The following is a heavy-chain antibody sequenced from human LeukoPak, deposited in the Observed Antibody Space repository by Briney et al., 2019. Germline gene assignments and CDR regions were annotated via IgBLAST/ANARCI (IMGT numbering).Heavy chain of an antibody. Sequence: SETLSLTCTVSGGSISSYYWSWIRQPPGKGLEWIGYIYYSGSTNYNPSLKSRVTMSVDTSKNQFSLKLSSVTAADTAVYYCARAGCSSTSCYYGMDVWGQGTTVTVSS. J-gene: IGHJ6*02. CDR2: IYYSGST. D-gene: IGHD2-2*01. V-gene: IGHV4-59*12. CDR3: ARAGCSSTSCYYGMDV. CDR1: GGSISSYY.